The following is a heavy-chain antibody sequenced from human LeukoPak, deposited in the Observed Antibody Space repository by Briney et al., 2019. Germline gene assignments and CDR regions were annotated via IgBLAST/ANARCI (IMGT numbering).Heavy chain of an antibody. V-gene: IGHV3-7*01. Sequence: SGGSLRLSCATPGFTFNSYWMSWVRQAPGKGLEWVANIKPDGSEKYYVASVTGRFTISRDNAKNSLYLQMNSLRADDTAVYYCASHSSGWFGWGQGTLVTVSS. CDR2: IKPDGSEK. D-gene: IGHD6-19*01. CDR3: ASHSSGWFG. CDR1: GFTFNSYW. J-gene: IGHJ4*02.